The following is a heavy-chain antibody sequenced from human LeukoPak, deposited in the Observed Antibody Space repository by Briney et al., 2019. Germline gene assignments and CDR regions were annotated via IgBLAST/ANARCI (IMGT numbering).Heavy chain of an antibody. CDR2: IYTSGST. V-gene: IGHV4-4*09. J-gene: IGHJ3*02. Sequence: PSETLSLTCTVSGGSISSYYWSWIRQPPGKGLEWIGYIYTSGSTNYNPSLKSRVTISVDTSKNQFSLKLSSVTAADTAVYYCARQGPSALDIWGQGTMVTVSS. CDR3: ARQGPSALDI. CDR1: GGSISSYY.